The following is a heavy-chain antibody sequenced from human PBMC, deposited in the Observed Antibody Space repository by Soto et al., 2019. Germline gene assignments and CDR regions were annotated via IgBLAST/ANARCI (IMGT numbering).Heavy chain of an antibody. CDR1: GFTFSSYA. V-gene: IGHV3-23*01. CDR2: ISGSGGST. J-gene: IGHJ4*02. D-gene: IGHD3-16*01. CDR3: AKDSFDFYDYVWGRYPPDY. Sequence: EVQLLESGGGLVQPGGSLRLSCAASGFTFSSYAMSWVRQAPGKGLEWVSAISGSGGSTYYADSVKGRFTISRDNSKNTLYRQMNSLRAEDTAVYYCAKDSFDFYDYVWGRYPPDYWGQGTLVTVSS.